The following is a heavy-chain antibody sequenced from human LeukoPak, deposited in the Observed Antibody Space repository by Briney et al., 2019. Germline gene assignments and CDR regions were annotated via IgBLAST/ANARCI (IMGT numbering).Heavy chain of an antibody. CDR2: INWNGDSI. D-gene: IGHD3-22*01. V-gene: IGHV3-20*04. CDR3: ARAIDFYDSSGYQAYFAY. Sequence: GGSLRLSCTASGFTFNDFGMNWVRQIPGKGLEWVSGINWNGDSIGYAASVKGRFTISRDNAKNTLYLQMNSLGVDDTAICYCARAIDFYDSSGYQAYFAYWGQGTPVTVSS. J-gene: IGHJ4*02. CDR1: GFTFNDFG.